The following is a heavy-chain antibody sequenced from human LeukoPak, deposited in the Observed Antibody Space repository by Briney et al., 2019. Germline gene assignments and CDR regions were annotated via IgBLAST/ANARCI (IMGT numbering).Heavy chain of an antibody. J-gene: IGHJ5*02. V-gene: IGHV1-3*01. Sequence: ASVKVSCKASGYTFNNYAMHWVRQAPGQRLEWMGWISAGNGNTKYSQKFQGRVTLTRDTSASTAYMELSSLRSEDTAVYYCARDWFEANYYDISGSLFDPWGQGTLVTVSS. CDR2: ISAGNGNT. CDR1: GYTFNNYA. CDR3: ARDWFEANYYDISGSLFDP. D-gene: IGHD3-22*01.